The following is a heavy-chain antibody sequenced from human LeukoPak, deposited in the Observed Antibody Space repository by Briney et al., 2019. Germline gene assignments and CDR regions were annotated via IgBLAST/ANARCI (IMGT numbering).Heavy chain of an antibody. CDR3: ARYSGRYYDFWSGYFDY. Sequence: GASVKVSCKASGGTFSSYSVSWVRQAPGQGLEWMGRIIPIFGTANYAQKFQGRVTITADKSTSTAYMELSSLRSEDTAVYYCARYSGRYYDFWSGYFDYWGQGTLVTVSS. J-gene: IGHJ4*02. CDR1: GGTFSSYS. CDR2: IIPIFGTA. V-gene: IGHV1-69*06. D-gene: IGHD3-3*01.